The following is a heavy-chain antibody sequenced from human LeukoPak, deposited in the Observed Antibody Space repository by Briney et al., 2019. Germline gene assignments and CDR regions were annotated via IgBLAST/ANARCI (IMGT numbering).Heavy chain of an antibody. CDR3: ARVGSDYYGSGSYYTHYYMDV. V-gene: IGHV4-39*01. D-gene: IGHD3-10*01. CDR2: IYYSGST. J-gene: IGHJ6*03. CDR1: GGSISSSSYY. Sequence: NPSETLSLTCTVSGGSISSSSYYWGWIRQPPGKGLEWIGSIYYSGSTYYNPSLKSRVTISVDTSKNQFSLKLSSVTAADTAVYYCARVGSDYYGSGSYYTHYYMDVWGKGTTVTVSS.